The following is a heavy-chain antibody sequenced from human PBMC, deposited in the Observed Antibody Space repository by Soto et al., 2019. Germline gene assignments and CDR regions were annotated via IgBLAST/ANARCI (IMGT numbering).Heavy chain of an antibody. J-gene: IGHJ4*02. V-gene: IGHV3-23*01. CDR3: AKDRHILTGYYRDY. CDR2: ISGSGGST. CDR1: GFTFSSYA. Sequence: EVQLLESGGGLVQPGGSLRLSCAASGFTFSSYAMSWVRQAPGKGLEWVSAISGSGGSTYYADSVKGRFTISRDNSKNKLYLKMNSLRAEDTAVYYCAKDRHILTGYYRDYWGQGTLVTVSS. D-gene: IGHD3-9*01.